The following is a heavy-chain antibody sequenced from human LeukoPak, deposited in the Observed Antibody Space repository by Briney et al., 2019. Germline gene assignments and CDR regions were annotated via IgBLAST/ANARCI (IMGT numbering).Heavy chain of an antibody. CDR1: GFTFSSSW. Sequence: GGSLRLSCAASGFTFSSSWMHWVRQAPGKGLVWVSRINTDGRTTTYADSVKGRFTISRDNAKSTVYLQMNSLRPEDTALYYCAKSEGSQDYWGQGTLVTVTS. D-gene: IGHD1-14*01. V-gene: IGHV3-74*01. J-gene: IGHJ4*02. CDR2: INTDGRTT. CDR3: AKSEGSQDY.